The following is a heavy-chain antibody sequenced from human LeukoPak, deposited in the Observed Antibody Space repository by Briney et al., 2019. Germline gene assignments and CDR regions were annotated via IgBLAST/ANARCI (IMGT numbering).Heavy chain of an antibody. Sequence: LETLSLTCTVSGGSISSYYWSWIRQPPGKGLKWIGYIYYSGSTNYNPSLKSRVTISVDTSKNQFSLKLSSVTAADTAVYYCARVYCSSTSCGVDPWGQGTLVTVSS. D-gene: IGHD2-2*01. J-gene: IGHJ5*02. CDR1: GGSISSYY. V-gene: IGHV4-59*01. CDR2: IYYSGST. CDR3: ARVYCSSTSCGVDP.